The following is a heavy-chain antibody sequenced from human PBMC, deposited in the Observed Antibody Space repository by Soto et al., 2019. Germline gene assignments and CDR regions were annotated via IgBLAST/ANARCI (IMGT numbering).Heavy chain of an antibody. D-gene: IGHD3-22*01. J-gene: IGHJ4*02. Sequence: ASVKVSCKTSGYDFTGYYLHWVRQAPGQGLEWMGWINCRSGGTTYTQKFQGRVTLTMDTSTSTAYMELSSLISDDTALYYCMRGASARDSSGYPYYFDPWGQGTLVTVSS. V-gene: IGHV1-2*02. CDR2: INCRSGGT. CDR3: MRGASARDSSGYPYYFDP. CDR1: GYDFTGYY.